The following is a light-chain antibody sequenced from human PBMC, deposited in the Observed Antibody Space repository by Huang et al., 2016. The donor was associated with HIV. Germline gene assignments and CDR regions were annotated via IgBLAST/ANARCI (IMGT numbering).Light chain of an antibody. J-gene: IGKJ2*01. V-gene: IGKV3-11*01. CDR1: QSVSSY. CDR2: DAS. CDR3: QQRKDWYT. Sequence: EIVLTQSPATLSLSPGERATLSCRASQSVSSYLAWYQQKSGQSPRLLIYDASNRATGIPARFSGSGSGTDFTLTISSLQSEDFAVYFCQQRKDWYTFGQGTKLEIK.